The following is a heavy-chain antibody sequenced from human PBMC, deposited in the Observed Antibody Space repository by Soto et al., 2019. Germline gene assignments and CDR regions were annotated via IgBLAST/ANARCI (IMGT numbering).Heavy chain of an antibody. CDR1: GFTFSTFA. V-gene: IGHV3-30*04. D-gene: IGHD2-15*01. J-gene: IGHJ4*02. CDR3: AKGARVVAASPTDY. Sequence: QVQLVESGGGVVQPGRSLRLSCSASGFTFSTFAMHWVRQAPGKGLEWVAVISYDGSNKYYADSVKGRFTISRDNSKNTLYLQMNSLRAEDTALYYCAKGARVVAASPTDYWGQGTLVTVSS. CDR2: ISYDGSNK.